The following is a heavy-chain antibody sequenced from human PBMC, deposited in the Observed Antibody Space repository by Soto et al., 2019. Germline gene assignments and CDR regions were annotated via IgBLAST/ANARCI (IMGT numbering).Heavy chain of an antibody. CDR3: AAAAGTLSWFDP. Sequence: EVQLVESGGGLVQPGRSLRLSCAASGFTFDDYAMHWVRQAPGKGLEWVSGISWNSGSIGYADSVKGRFTISRDNAKNSLYLQMNSLRAEDTALYYCAAAAGTLSWFDPWGQGTLVTVSS. J-gene: IGHJ5*02. CDR1: GFTFDDYA. V-gene: IGHV3-9*01. D-gene: IGHD6-13*01. CDR2: ISWNSGSI.